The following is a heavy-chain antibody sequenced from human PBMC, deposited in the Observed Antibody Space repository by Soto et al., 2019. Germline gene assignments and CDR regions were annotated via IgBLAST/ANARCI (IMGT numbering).Heavy chain of an antibody. CDR2: ISGSGGST. D-gene: IGHD6-19*01. CDR3: ARDSVAVAGHTYYYYMDV. J-gene: IGHJ6*03. V-gene: IGHV3-23*01. CDR1: GFTFSSYA. Sequence: GGSLRLSCAASGFTFSSYAMSWVRQAPGKGLEWVSAISGSGGSTYYADSVKGRFTISRDNSKNTLYLQMNSLRAEDTAVYYCARDSVAVAGHTYYYYMDVWGKGTTVTVSS.